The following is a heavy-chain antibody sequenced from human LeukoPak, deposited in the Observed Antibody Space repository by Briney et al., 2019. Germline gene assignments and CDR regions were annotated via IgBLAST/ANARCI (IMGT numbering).Heavy chain of an antibody. V-gene: IGHV3-23*01. CDR2: ISGSGDNK. CDR1: GFTFSSYT. CDR3: ARDVGFGSGRSDV. Sequence: GGSLRLSCAASGFTFSSYTMSWVRQAPGKGLEWVSIISGSGDNKYHADSVKGRFTISRDNSKNTLYLQMNSLRAEDTAVYYCARDVGFGSGRSDVWGQGTTVTVSS. D-gene: IGHD6-19*01. J-gene: IGHJ6*02.